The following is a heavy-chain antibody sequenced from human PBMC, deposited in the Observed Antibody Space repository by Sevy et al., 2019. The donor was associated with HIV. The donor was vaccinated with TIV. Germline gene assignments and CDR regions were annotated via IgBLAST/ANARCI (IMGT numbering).Heavy chain of an antibody. Sequence: GGSLRLSCATSGFTFSSYAMHWVRQAPGKGLEWVAVISYDGSNKYYADSLKGRFTLSRDNSKNTLYLQMNSLRAEDTAVYYCARATYYYDSSGYYLGPYYYYGMDVWGQGTTVTVSS. CDR2: ISYDGSNK. CDR3: ARATYYYDSSGYYLGPYYYYGMDV. J-gene: IGHJ6*02. CDR1: GFTFSSYA. V-gene: IGHV3-30-3*01. D-gene: IGHD3-22*01.